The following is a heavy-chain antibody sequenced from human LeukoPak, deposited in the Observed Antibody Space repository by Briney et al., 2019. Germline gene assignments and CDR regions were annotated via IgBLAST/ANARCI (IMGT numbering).Heavy chain of an antibody. J-gene: IGHJ3*02. CDR3: ARDQSVRLLQTSSTYFKHVFAI. CDR1: GSTFTGYY. D-gene: IGHD6-13*01. CDR2: INPNRGDT. V-gene: IGHV1-2*02. Sequence: ASVKVSCKASGSTFTGYYMHWVRQAPGQGLEWMGWINPNRGDTNYAQKFQGRVTMTRDTSISTAYMEQSRLRSDDTAVYYCARDQSVRLLQTSSTYFKHVFAIWGQGSMVTVSS.